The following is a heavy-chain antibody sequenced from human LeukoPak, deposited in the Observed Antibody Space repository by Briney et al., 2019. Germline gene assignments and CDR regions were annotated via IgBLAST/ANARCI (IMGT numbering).Heavy chain of an antibody. D-gene: IGHD3-9*01. CDR2: INRNGDST. CDR1: GFTFDDDG. V-gene: IGHV3-20*01. J-gene: IGHJ3*02. CDR3: ARRNILTGYYHAFDM. Sequence: GGSLRLSCAASGFTFDDDGMSWVRQAPGKGLEWVCGINRNGDSTGYADSVKGRFTISRDNAKNSLHLQMNSLRAEDTALYHCARRNILTGYYHAFDMWGQGTMVTVSS.